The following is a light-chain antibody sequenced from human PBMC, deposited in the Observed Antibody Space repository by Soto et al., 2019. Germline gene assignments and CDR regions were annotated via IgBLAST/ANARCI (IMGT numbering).Light chain of an antibody. Sequence: QSALTQPASVSGSPGQSIAISCTGTSSDVGKYSYVSWFQQYPGNAPKLMIYEVSNRPSGVSNRFSGSKSGNTASLTISGLPGEDEADYYCSSFTTSSTWVFGGGTKLTVL. J-gene: IGLJ3*02. CDR2: EVS. V-gene: IGLV2-14*01. CDR3: SSFTTSSTWV. CDR1: SSDVGKYSY.